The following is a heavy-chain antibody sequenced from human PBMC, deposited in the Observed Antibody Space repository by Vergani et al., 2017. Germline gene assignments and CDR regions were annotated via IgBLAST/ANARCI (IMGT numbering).Heavy chain of an antibody. D-gene: IGHD3-16*01. CDR3: ARSLRGKTYAYDAFDI. Sequence: EVQLLESGGGLVQPGGSLRLSCAASGFTFSSYAMSWVRQTPGKGLEWLSAVWGGGDNTYYADSVKGRFTISRDNSKNTLFLQMNNLRAEDTALYSCARSLRGKTYAYDAFDIWGQGTLVTVSS. CDR2: VWGGGDNT. V-gene: IGHV3-23*01. J-gene: IGHJ3*02. CDR1: GFTFSSYA.